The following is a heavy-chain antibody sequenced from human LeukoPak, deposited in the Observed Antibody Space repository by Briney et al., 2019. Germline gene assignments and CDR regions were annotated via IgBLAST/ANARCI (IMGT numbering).Heavy chain of an antibody. CDR2: ISGSGGST. D-gene: IGHD6-13*01. CDR3: AKGQQQLDN. CDR1: GFTFDDYG. V-gene: IGHV3-23*01. J-gene: IGHJ4*02. Sequence: GSLRLSCAASGFTFDDYGMSWVRQAPGKGLEWVSAISGSGGSTYYADSVKGRFTISRDNSKNTLYLQMNSLRAEDTAVYYCAKGQQQLDNWGQGTLVTVSS.